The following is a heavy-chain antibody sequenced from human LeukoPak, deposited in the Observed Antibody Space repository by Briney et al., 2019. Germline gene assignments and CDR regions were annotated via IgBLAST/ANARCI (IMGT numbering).Heavy chain of an antibody. CDR3: ARDSEPVEMATGMAFDI. CDR1: GYTFTSYY. Sequence: GASVKVSCKASGYTFTSYYMHWVRQASGQGLEWMGIINPSGGSTSYAQKFQGRVTMTRDTSTSTVYMELSSLRSEDTAVYYCARDSEPVEMATGMAFDIWGQGTMVTVSS. V-gene: IGHV1-46*01. CDR2: INPSGGST. J-gene: IGHJ3*02. D-gene: IGHD5-24*01.